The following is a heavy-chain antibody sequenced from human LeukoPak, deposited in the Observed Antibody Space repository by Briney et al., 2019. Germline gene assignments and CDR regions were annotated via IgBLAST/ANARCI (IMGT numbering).Heavy chain of an antibody. CDR3: AKDLRYSSSSGCLDY. CDR2: ISGSGGGT. D-gene: IGHD6-6*01. J-gene: IGHJ4*02. CDR1: GFTFSNYA. V-gene: IGHV3-23*01. Sequence: PGGSLRLSCAASGFTFSNYAMSWVRQAPGKGLEWVSGISGSGGGTYYADSVKGRFTISRDNSKSTLYLQMNSLRAEDTAVYYCAKDLRYSSSSGCLDYWGQGTLVTVSS.